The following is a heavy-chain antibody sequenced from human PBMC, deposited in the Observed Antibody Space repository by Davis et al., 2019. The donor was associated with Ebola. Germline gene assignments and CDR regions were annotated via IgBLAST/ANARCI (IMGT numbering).Heavy chain of an antibody. Sequence: GESPKIPCAASGFTVSSNYMSWVRQAPGKGLEWVSVIYSGGSTYYADSVKGRFTISRDNSKNTLYLQMNSLRAEDTAVYYCARRNLTIFGVVIIAYDAFDIWGQGTMVTVSS. CDR3: ARRNLTIFGVVIIAYDAFDI. D-gene: IGHD3-3*01. V-gene: IGHV3-53*01. J-gene: IGHJ3*02. CDR2: IYSGGST. CDR1: GFTVSSNY.